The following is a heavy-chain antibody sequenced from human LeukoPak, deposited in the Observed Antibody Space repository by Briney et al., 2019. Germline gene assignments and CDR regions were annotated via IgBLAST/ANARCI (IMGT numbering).Heavy chain of an antibody. V-gene: IGHV1-46*01. Sequence: ASVKVFCKASGYTFTIYYMHWVRQAPGQGLEWMGIINPSGGSTSYAQKFQGRVTMTRDTSTSTVYMELSSLRSEDTAVYYCARMAYCGGDCYSDYFDYWGQGTLVTVSS. CDR1: GYTFTIYY. J-gene: IGHJ4*02. CDR2: INPSGGST. CDR3: ARMAYCGGDCYSDYFDY. D-gene: IGHD2-21*02.